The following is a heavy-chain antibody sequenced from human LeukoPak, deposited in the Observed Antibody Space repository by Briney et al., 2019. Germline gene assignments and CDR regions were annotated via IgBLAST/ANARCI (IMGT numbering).Heavy chain of an antibody. CDR3: ARNKKGDRYTYGHDY. Sequence: GGSLRLSCAASGFTFSSYGMHWVRQAPGKGLEWVSFIRYDGSNEYYADSVRGRFTISRDNSKNTLYLQMNSLRAEDTAVYYCARNKKGDRYTYGHDYWGQGTLVTVSS. J-gene: IGHJ4*02. CDR1: GFTFSSYG. D-gene: IGHD5-18*01. V-gene: IGHV3-30*02. CDR2: IRYDGSNE.